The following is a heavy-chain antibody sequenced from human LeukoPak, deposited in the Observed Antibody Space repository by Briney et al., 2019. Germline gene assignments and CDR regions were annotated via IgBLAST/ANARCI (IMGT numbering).Heavy chain of an antibody. V-gene: IGHV4-31*03. Sequence: SETLPLTCTVSGGSLSSGGYYWGWVRQHPGTGLEWIGYIYYSGSTYYNPSLKSRVTISVDTSKNQFSLKLSSVTAADTAVYYCARVEIYYDSSGYYGNYYFDYWGQGTLVTVSS. CDR2: IYYSGST. CDR1: GGSLSSGGYY. CDR3: ARVEIYYDSSGYYGNYYFDY. J-gene: IGHJ4*02. D-gene: IGHD3-22*01.